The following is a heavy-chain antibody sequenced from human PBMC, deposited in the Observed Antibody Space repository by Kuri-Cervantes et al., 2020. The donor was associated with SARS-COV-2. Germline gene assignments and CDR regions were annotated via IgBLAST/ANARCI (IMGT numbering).Heavy chain of an antibody. J-gene: IGHJ6*03. D-gene: IGHD2-2*01. V-gene: IGHV3-30*02. CDR2: IRYDGSNK. Sequence: AGSLRLSCAASGFTFSSYGMHWVRQAPGKGLEWVAFIRYDGSNKYYADSVKGRFTISRDNSKNTLYLQMNSLRAEDTAVYYCAKRARVVPAAAVYYYYMDVWGKGTTVTVSS. CDR3: AKRARVVPAAAVYYYYMDV. CDR1: GFTFSSYG.